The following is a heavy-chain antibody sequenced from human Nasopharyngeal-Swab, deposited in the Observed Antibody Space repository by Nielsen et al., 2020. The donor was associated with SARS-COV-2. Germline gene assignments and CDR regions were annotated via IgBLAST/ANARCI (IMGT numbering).Heavy chain of an antibody. Sequence: GGSLRLSCAASGFTFSSYSMNWVRQAPGKGLEWVSSISSRSGYIYYADSVEGRFTISRDNAKNSLYLQMHSLRAEDTAVYYCAGTRYYDSSGYYPDYWGQGTLVTVSS. V-gene: IGHV3-21*01. CDR2: ISSRSGYI. D-gene: IGHD3-22*01. CDR3: AGTRYYDSSGYYPDY. J-gene: IGHJ4*02. CDR1: GFTFSSYS.